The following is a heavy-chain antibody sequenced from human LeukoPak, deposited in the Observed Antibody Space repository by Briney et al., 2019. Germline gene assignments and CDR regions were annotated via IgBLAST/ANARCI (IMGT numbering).Heavy chain of an antibody. J-gene: IGHJ5*02. CDR1: GYTFTSYG. V-gene: IGHV1-18*01. Sequence: ASVKVSCKASGYTFTSYGISWVRQAPGQGLEWMGWISAYNGNTNYAQKLQGRVTMTTDTSTSTAYMELRSLRSDDTAVYYCARLSTDSSGYYYVWWLDPWGQGTLVTVSS. D-gene: IGHD3-22*01. CDR2: ISAYNGNT. CDR3: ARLSTDSSGYYYVWWLDP.